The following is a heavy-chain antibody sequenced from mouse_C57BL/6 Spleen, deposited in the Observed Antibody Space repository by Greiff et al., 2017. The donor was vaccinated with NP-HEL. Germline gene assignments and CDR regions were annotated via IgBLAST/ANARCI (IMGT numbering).Heavy chain of an antibody. J-gene: IGHJ3*01. CDR1: GFTINDFY. CDR2: IDPEDGET. D-gene: IGHD1-1*01. Sequence: EVQLQQSGAELVKPGASVKLSCTASGFTINDFYMHWVKQRPEQGLEWIGRIDPEDGETKYAPTFQGKATITADPSSNTSYLPLSSLTAEDTAVDYGARGNYYGSSPWFAYWGQGTLVTVSA. V-gene: IGHV14-2*01. CDR3: ARGNYYGSSPWFAY.